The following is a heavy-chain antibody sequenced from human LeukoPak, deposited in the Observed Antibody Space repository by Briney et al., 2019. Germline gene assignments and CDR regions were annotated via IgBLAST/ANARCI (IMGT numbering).Heavy chain of an antibody. CDR3: ARDDIVVVPAAIPNDY. CDR1: GYTFTSYG. CDR2: ISAYNGNT. J-gene: IGHJ4*02. V-gene: IGHV1-18*01. D-gene: IGHD2-2*02. Sequence: PGASVKVSCKASGYTFTSYGISWVRQAPGQGLEWMGWISAYNGNTNYAQKLQGRVTMTTDTSTSTAYMELRSLRSDDTAVYYCARDDIVVVPAAIPNDYWGQGTLVTVSS.